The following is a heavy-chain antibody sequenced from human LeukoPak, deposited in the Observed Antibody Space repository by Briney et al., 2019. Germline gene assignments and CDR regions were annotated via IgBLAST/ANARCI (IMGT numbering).Heavy chain of an antibody. J-gene: IGHJ3*02. D-gene: IGHD5-18*01. CDR2: IIPIFGTA. CDR1: GGTFSSYA. CDR3: ARDRTRYSYGPYDAFDI. V-gene: IGHV1-69*01. Sequence: SVKVSCKASGGTFSSYAISWVRQAPGQGLEWMGGIIPIFGTANYAQKFQGRVTITADESTSTAYMGLSSLRSEDTAVYYCARDRTRYSYGPYDAFDIWGQGTMVTVSS.